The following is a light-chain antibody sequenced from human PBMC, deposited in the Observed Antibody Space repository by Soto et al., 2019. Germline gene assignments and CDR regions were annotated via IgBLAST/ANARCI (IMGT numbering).Light chain of an antibody. J-gene: IGLJ2*01. V-gene: IGLV6-57*04. CDR1: SGSIASNY. CDR2: EDN. CDR3: QSYDSSIYVV. Sequence: LTQPHSVSESPGKTVTISCTRSSGSIASNYVQWYQQRPGSAPTTVIYEDNQRPSGVPDRFSGSIDSSSNSASLTISGLKTEDEADYYCQSYDSSIYVVFGGGTQMTVL.